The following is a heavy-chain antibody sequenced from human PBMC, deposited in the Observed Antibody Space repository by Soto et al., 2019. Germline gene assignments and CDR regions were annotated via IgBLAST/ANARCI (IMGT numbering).Heavy chain of an antibody. Sequence: PSETLSLTCAVYGGSLSGYYWSWIRQPPGKGLEWIGEINHSGSTNYNPSLKSRVTISVDTSKNQFSLKLSSVTAADTAVYYCASYLLRPAAPRDYYYGMDVWGQGTTVTVSS. V-gene: IGHV4-34*01. CDR1: GGSLSGYY. J-gene: IGHJ6*02. CDR3: ASYLLRPAAPRDYYYGMDV. D-gene: IGHD2-2*01. CDR2: INHSGST.